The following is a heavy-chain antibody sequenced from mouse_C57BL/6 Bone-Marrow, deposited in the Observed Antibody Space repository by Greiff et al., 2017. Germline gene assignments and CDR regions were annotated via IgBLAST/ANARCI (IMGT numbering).Heavy chain of an antibody. CDR1: YTFSRRVH. V-gene: IGHV1-87*01. Sequence: VQLQQSGPELARPWASVKISCQAFYTFSRRVHFAIRDTNYWMQWVKQRPGQGLEWIGANYPGNGDTGYHQKFKSTATLTADKSASTAYMQLSSLTSENSVSYYCAAYYGSSDDPFAYWGQGTLVTVSA. D-gene: IGHD1-1*01. CDR2: GQGLEWIG. J-gene: IGHJ3*01. CDR3: SENSVSYYCAAYYGSSDDPFAY.